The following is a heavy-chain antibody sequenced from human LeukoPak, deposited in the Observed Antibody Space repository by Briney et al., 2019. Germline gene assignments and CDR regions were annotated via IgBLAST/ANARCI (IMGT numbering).Heavy chain of an antibody. CDR1: GFTFSTYW. J-gene: IGHJ4*02. D-gene: IGHD1-1*01. Sequence: PGGSLRLSCTASGFTFSTYWMSWDRQAPGKGLEWVSVIYDGGSTYYADSVKGRFTISRDNSKNTLYLQMNSLRAEDTAVYYCARAERRHLFDYWGQRTLVTVSS. CDR2: IYDGGST. CDR3: ARAERRHLFDY. V-gene: IGHV3-53*01.